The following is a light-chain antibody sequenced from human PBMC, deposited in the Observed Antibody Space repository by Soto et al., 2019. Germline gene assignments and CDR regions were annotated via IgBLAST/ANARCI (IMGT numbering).Light chain of an antibody. Sequence: QSVLTQPPSASGTPGQRVTISCSGSGSSIGTNTVNWYRQLPGTAPKLLIYGNNQRPSGVPDRFSGSKSGTSASLAISGLQSEDEAEYCCAAWDDSLNGYVFGTGTKVTVL. V-gene: IGLV1-44*01. CDR1: GSSIGTNT. CDR3: AAWDDSLNGYV. J-gene: IGLJ1*01. CDR2: GNN.